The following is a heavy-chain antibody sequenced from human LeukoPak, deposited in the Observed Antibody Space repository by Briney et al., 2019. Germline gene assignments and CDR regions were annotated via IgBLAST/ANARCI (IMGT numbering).Heavy chain of an antibody. CDR1: GGTFSSYA. CDR2: IIPIFGTA. V-gene: IGHV1-69*13. CDR3: ASPYCSSTSCEQYYYYYGMDV. J-gene: IGHJ6*02. Sequence: SVKVSCKASGGTFSSYAISWVRQAPGQGLEWMGGIIPIFGTANYAQKFQGRVTITADESTSTAYMELSSLRSEDTAVYYCASPYCSSTSCEQYYYYYGMDVWGQGTTVTVSS. D-gene: IGHD2-2*01.